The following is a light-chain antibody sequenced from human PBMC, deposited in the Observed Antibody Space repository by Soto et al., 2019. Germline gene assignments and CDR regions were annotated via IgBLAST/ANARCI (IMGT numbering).Light chain of an antibody. CDR2: AAS. V-gene: IGKV1-27*01. CDR1: QGISNY. CDR3: QQYISYPYT. Sequence: DIQMTQSPSSLSASVGDRVTITCRASQGISNYVAWYQQRPGKAPKLLIYAASTLQSGVPSRFSGSESGTDFTLTISGLQPEDVATYYCQQYISYPYTFGQGTKVEIK. J-gene: IGKJ2*01.